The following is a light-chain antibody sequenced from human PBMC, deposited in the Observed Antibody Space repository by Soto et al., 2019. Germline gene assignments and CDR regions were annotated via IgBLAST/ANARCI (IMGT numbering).Light chain of an antibody. CDR2: EVN. CDR1: SSDVGGYNY. J-gene: IGLJ1*01. Sequence: QSALTQPPSASGSPGQSVTISCTGTSSDVGGYNYVSWYQQHPGKAPKLMIYEVNKRPSGVPDRFSGSKSGNTASLTVSGLQAEDEADYYCSSYAGSNNFYYVFGTGTKLTVL. V-gene: IGLV2-8*01. CDR3: SSYAGSNNFYYV.